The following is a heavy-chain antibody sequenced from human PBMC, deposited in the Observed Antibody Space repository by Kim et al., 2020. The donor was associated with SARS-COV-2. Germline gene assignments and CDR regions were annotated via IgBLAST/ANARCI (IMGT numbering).Heavy chain of an antibody. CDR2: IYPGDSDT. D-gene: IGHD6-13*01. V-gene: IGHV5-51*01. CDR1: GYSFTSYW. CDR3: ARTSNMYPGIAAAGTIPPFDY. J-gene: IGHJ4*02. Sequence: GESLKISCKGSGYSFTSYWIGWVRQMPGKGLEWMGIIYPGDSDTRYSPSFQGQVTISADKSISTAYLQWSSLKASDTAMYYCARTSNMYPGIAAAGTIPPFDYWGQGTLVTVSS.